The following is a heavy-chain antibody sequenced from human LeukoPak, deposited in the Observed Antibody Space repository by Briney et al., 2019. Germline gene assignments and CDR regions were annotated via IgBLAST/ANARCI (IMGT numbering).Heavy chain of an antibody. Sequence: SVKVSCKASGGTFSSYAISWVRQAPGQGLEWMGRFIPILGVANYAQKFQGRVTITADKSTSTAYMELSSLRSEDTAVYYCARERYFDWLGHFDYWGQGTLVTVSS. CDR3: ARERYFDWLGHFDY. J-gene: IGHJ4*02. CDR2: FIPILGVA. CDR1: GGTFSSYA. D-gene: IGHD3-9*01. V-gene: IGHV1-69*04.